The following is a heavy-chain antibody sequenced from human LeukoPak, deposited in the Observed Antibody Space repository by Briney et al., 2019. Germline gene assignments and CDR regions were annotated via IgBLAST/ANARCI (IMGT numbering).Heavy chain of an antibody. V-gene: IGHV4-31*02. CDR2: IYYSGST. J-gene: IGHJ5*02. Sequence: WIRQHPGKGLEWIGYIYYSGSTYYNPSLKSRVTISVDTSKNQFSLKLSSVTAADTAVYYCAREGLGSRSWFDPWGQGTLVTVSS. CDR3: AREGLGSRSWFDP. D-gene: IGHD2-2*03.